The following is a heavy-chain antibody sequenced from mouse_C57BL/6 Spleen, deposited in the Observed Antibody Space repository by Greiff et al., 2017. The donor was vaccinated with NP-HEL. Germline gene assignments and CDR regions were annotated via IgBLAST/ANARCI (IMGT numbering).Heavy chain of an antibody. V-gene: IGHV1-52*01. J-gene: IGHJ2*01. CDR2: IDPSDSET. Sequence: QVQLQQPGAELVRPGSSVKLSCKASGYTFTSYWMHWVKQRPIQGLEWIGNIDPSDSETHYNQKFKDKATLTVDKSSSTAYMQLSSLTSEDSAVYYCARSDGSGPSYWGQGTTLTVSS. CDR1: GYTFTSYW. CDR3: ARSDGSGPSY. D-gene: IGHD1-1*01.